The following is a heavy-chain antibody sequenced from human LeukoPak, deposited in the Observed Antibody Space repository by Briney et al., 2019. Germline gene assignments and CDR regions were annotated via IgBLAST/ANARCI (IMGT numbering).Heavy chain of an antibody. CDR1: GGSISSSSYY. D-gene: IGHD7-27*01. CDR2: ISYSGST. CDR3: ARRQTGDFDY. V-gene: IGHV4-39*01. Sequence: SETLSLTCTVSGGSISSSSYYWGWIRQPPGKGPEWIGSISYSGSTYYNPSLKSRATISVDTSKNQFSLKLSSVTAADTAVYYCARRQTGDFDYWGQGTLVTVSS. J-gene: IGHJ4*02.